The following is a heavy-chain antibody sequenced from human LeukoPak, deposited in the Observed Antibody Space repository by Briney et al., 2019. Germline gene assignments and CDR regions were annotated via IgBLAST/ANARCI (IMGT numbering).Heavy chain of an antibody. D-gene: IGHD5-12*01. CDR3: ARGRRGYSGYENKDY. CDR1: GYTFTRYD. CDR2: MNPNSGNT. J-gene: IGHJ4*02. V-gene: IGHV1-8*01. Sequence: ASVTVSCKASGYTFTRYDINWVRQATGQGLEWMGWMNPNSGNTGYAQKFQGRVTMTRNTSISTAYMELSSLRSEDTAVYYCARGRRGYSGYENKDYWGQGTLVTVSS.